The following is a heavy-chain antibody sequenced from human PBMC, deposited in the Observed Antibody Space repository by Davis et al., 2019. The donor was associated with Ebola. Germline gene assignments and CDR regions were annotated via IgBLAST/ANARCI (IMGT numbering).Heavy chain of an antibody. CDR1: GYTFTGYY. V-gene: IGHV1-2*06. D-gene: IGHD2-2*01. CDR3: ASFNCNSTSCPLYYGMDV. Sequence: ASVKVSCKASGYTFTGYYMHWVRQAPGQGLEWMGRINPNSGGTNYAQKFQGRVTMTRDTSISTAYMELSRLRSDDTAVYYCASFNCNSTSCPLYYGMDVWGKGTTVTVSS. CDR2: INPNSGGT. J-gene: IGHJ6*04.